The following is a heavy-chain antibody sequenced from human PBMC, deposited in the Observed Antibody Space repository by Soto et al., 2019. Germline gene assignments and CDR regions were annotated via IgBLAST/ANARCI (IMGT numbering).Heavy chain of an antibody. Sequence: VGSLRLSCAASGLTFNRYWMHWVRHAPGKGLVWVSHINTDGSNTNYADSVKGRFTISRDNAKSTLFLQMNSLRDEDTGVYYCAREFCSGRNCYTYYFDTWGQGIQVTVSS. CDR1: GLTFNRYW. J-gene: IGHJ5*02. V-gene: IGHV3-74*01. CDR2: INTDGSNT. CDR3: AREFCSGRNCYTYYFDT. D-gene: IGHD2-15*01.